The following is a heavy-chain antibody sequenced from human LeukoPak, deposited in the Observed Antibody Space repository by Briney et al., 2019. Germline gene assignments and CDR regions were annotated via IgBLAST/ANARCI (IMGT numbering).Heavy chain of an antibody. J-gene: IGHJ4*02. V-gene: IGHV1-46*01. D-gene: IGHD6-6*01. CDR2: INPSGGST. CDR3: ARDVVSKGEFGSSSAGFDY. CDR1: GYTFTSYY. Sequence: GASAKVSCKASGYTFTSYYMHWVRQAPGQGLEWMGIINPSGGSTNYAQKFQGRVTITADKSTSTAYMELSSLRSEDTAVYYCARDVVSKGEFGSSSAGFDYWGQGTLVTVSS.